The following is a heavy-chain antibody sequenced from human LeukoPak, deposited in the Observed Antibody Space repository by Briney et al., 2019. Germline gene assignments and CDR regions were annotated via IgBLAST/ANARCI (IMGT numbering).Heavy chain of an antibody. V-gene: IGHV4-39*07. J-gene: IGHJ6*03. CDR1: GGSISSSSYY. CDR2: IYYSGST. D-gene: IGHD6-13*01. Sequence: SETLSLTCTVFGGSISSSSYYWGWIRQPPGKGLEWIGSIYYSGSTYYNPSLKSRVTISVDTSKDQFSLKLNSVTAADTAVYYCARDQGIAAAGHSYYYMDVWGKGTTVTVSS. CDR3: ARDQGIAAAGHSYYYMDV.